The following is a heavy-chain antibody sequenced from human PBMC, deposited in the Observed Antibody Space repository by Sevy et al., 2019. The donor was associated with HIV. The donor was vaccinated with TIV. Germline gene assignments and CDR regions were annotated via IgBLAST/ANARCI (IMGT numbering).Heavy chain of an antibody. D-gene: IGHD3-22*01. Sequence: GGSLRLSCAASGFTFNTHAMTWVRQAPGKGLEWVSVISGPGLSTYYAESVKGRFTISRDNSKNTLYLQMNSLGADDTATYYCAKALNPALESMIEVVLRTLKGFDVWGQGTMVTV. V-gene: IGHV3-23*01. CDR1: GFTFNTHA. CDR2: ISGPGLST. J-gene: IGHJ3*01. CDR3: AKALNPALESMIEVVLRTLKGFDV.